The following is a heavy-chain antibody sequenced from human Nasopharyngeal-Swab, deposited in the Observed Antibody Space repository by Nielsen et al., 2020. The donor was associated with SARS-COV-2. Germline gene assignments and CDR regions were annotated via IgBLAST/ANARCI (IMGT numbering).Heavy chain of an antibody. J-gene: IGHJ3*02. CDR3: AREYDEVVVITGAFDI. CDR1: GFTFSSYS. V-gene: IGHV3-21*01. D-gene: IGHD3-22*01. Sequence: GESLKISCAASGFTFSSYSMNWVRQAPGKGLEWVSSISSSSSYIYYADSAKGRFTISRDNAKNSLYLQMNSLRAEDTAVYYCAREYDEVVVITGAFDIWGQGTMVTVSS. CDR2: ISSSSSYI.